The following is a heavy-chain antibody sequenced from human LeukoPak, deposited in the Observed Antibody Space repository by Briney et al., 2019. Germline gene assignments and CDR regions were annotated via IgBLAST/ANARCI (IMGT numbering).Heavy chain of an antibody. Sequence: SETLSLTCTVSGGSISSYYWSWIRQPPGKGLEWIGYIYYSGSTNYNPSLKSRVTMSLDTSKNQFSLKLSSVTAADTAVYYCARDGYGSGLSFDYWGQGTLVTVSS. V-gene: IGHV4-59*01. CDR2: IYYSGST. D-gene: IGHD6-25*01. J-gene: IGHJ4*02. CDR1: GGSISSYY. CDR3: ARDGYGSGLSFDY.